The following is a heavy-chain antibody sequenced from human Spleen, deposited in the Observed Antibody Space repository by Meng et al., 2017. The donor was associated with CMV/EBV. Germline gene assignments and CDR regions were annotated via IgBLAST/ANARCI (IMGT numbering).Heavy chain of an antibody. D-gene: IGHD6-6*01. CDR2: ISYDGSNK. Sequence: GGSLRLSCAASGFTFSSYAMHWVRQAPGKGLEWVAVISYDGSNKYYADSVKGRFTISRDNAKNSLYLQMNSLRAEDTAVYYCARDGYSSSLVEDAFDIWGQGTMVTVSS. J-gene: IGHJ3*02. CDR1: GFTFSSYA. CDR3: ARDGYSSSLVEDAFDI. V-gene: IGHV3-30-3*01.